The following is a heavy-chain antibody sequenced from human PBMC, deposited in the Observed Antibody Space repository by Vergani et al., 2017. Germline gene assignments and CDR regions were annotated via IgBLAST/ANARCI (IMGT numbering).Heavy chain of an antibody. CDR3: AKDIWSYWGGSYWGRSGPALDP. Sequence: EVQLVESGGGLVQPGRSLRLSCAASGFTFDDYAMHWVRQAPGKGLEWVSGISWNSGSIGYADSVKGRFTISRDNAKNSLYLQMNSLRAEDTALYYCAKDIWSYWGGSYWGRSGPALDPWGQGTLVTVSS. D-gene: IGHD1-26*01. V-gene: IGHV3-9*01. CDR2: ISWNSGSI. CDR1: GFTFDDYA. J-gene: IGHJ5*02.